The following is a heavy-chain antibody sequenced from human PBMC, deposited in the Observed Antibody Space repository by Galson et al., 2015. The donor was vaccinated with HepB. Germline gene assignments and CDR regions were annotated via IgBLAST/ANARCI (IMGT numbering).Heavy chain of an antibody. Sequence: SVKVSCKASGYTFTGYYMHWARQAPGQGLEWMGWINPNSGGTNYAQKFQGWVTMTRDTSISTAYMELSRLRSDDTAVYYCARSGSSSWTDFYYYYGMDVWGQGTTVTVSS. CDR2: INPNSGGT. CDR3: ARSGSSSWTDFYYYYGMDV. CDR1: GYTFTGYY. D-gene: IGHD6-13*01. V-gene: IGHV1-2*04. J-gene: IGHJ6*02.